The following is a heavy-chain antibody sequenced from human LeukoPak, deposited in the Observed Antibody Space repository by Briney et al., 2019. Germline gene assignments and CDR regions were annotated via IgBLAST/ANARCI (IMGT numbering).Heavy chain of an antibody. V-gene: IGHV1-2*02. D-gene: IGHD1-26*01. J-gene: IGHJ4*02. Sequence: ASVKVSCKASGYTFTGYYMHWVRLAPGQGLEWMGWINPNSGGTNYAQKFQGRVTMTRDTSISTAYMELSRLRSDDTAVYYCARCDSGSYYLLGYWGQGTLVTVSS. CDR1: GYTFTGYY. CDR2: INPNSGGT. CDR3: ARCDSGSYYLLGY.